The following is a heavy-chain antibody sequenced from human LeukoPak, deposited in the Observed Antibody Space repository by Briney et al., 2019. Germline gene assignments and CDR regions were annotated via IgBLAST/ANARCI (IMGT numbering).Heavy chain of an antibody. CDR2: FSHSGIT. CDR3: ARNGGHNQEH. D-gene: IGHD1-1*01. CDR1: GASISRGSW. V-gene: IGHV4-4*02. Sequence: SGTLSLTCAVSGASISRGSWWSRVRQPPGKGLEWIGEFSHSGITNFNPSLKSRVTISVDKSRNQFSLNLISVAAADTAVYFCARNGGHNQEHWGQGTLVTVSS. J-gene: IGHJ4*02.